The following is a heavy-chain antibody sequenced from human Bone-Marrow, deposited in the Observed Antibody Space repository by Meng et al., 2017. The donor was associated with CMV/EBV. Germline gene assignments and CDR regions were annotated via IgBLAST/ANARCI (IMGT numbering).Heavy chain of an antibody. V-gene: IGHV1-69*05. D-gene: IGHD4-11*01. J-gene: IGHJ5*02. CDR3: ARSMSRVTTDLNWFDP. CDR2: ISAIFGTA. CDR1: GGSCSSNS. Sequence: GGSCSSNSSGWGRQAHGQGLEGMGGISAIFGTANYEQKVQGRVTVTTDESTSKAYMELRSLKAKDTAVYYCARSMSRVTTDLNWFDPWGQGTLVTVSS.